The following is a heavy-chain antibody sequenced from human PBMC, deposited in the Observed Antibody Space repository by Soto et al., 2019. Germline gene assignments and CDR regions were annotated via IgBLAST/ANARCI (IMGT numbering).Heavy chain of an antibody. J-gene: IGHJ4*02. CDR3: AREGTAISPNGYSIAAGRFDY. CDR1: GASISNNDYY. V-gene: IGHV4-30-4*01. Sequence: QVQLQESGPGLVKPSQTLSLTCTVSGASISNNDYYWSWIRQSPGMGLEWIGFIYYSGNTYTNPSLKSRVTIAADTSKNQISLTLTSVTAADTAVYFCAREGTAISPNGYSIAAGRFDYWGQGALVTVSS. D-gene: IGHD6-13*01. CDR2: IYYSGNT.